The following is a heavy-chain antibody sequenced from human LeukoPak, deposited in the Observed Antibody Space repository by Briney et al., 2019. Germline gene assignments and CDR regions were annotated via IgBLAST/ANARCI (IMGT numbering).Heavy chain of an antibody. V-gene: IGHV3-23*01. CDR2: ISGRGASK. D-gene: IGHD5-24*01. J-gene: IGHJ6*03. CDR3: AKDSRWVEMATDYYYYYYMDV. CDR1: GLTFNNYA. Sequence: GGSLRLSCAVSGLTFNNYAMSWVRQAPGKGLEWVSGISGRGASKYYADSVKGRFTISRDNSKNTLYLQMNSLRAEDTAVYYCAKDSRWVEMATDYYYYYYMDVWGKGTTVTVSS.